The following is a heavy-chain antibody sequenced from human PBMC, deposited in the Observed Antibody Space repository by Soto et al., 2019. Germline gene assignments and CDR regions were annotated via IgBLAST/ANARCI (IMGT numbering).Heavy chain of an antibody. V-gene: IGHV3-23*01. J-gene: IGHJ3*02. CDR1: GFICSSYD. CDR3: AKATATGGGAFDI. D-gene: IGHD2-8*02. Sequence: GSLRLSCAASGFICSSYDMSWVRQAPGKGLEWVSTILVDGRTFYVDSVKGRFTISRDSSKNTVYLQMNSLTAGDTALYYCAKATATGGGAFDICGQGTMVTVSS. CDR2: ILVDGRT.